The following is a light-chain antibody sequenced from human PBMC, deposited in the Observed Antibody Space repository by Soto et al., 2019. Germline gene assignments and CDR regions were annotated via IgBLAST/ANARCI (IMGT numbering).Light chain of an antibody. Sequence: DLQMTQSPSTLSASVGDRVTITCRASQSISDSLAWYQQKPGKAPKLLIYEASNLKSGVPSRFSGSGSGTEYTLTISGLQPDDFASYYCQQYNGYWTFGQGTKVEIK. CDR2: EAS. CDR3: QQYNGYWT. V-gene: IGKV1-5*03. CDR1: QSISDS. J-gene: IGKJ1*01.